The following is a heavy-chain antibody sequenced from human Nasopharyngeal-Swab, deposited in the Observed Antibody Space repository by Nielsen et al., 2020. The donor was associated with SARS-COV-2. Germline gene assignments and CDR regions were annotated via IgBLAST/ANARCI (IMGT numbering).Heavy chain of an antibody. CDR3: ARGHRYGDLDY. D-gene: IGHD4-17*01. V-gene: IGHV4-39*07. J-gene: IGHJ4*02. Sequence: WIRQPPGKGLEWIGSIYYSGSTNYNPSLKSRVTISVDTSKNQFSLKLSSVTAADTAVYYCARGHRYGDLDYWGQGTLVTVSS. CDR2: IYYSGST.